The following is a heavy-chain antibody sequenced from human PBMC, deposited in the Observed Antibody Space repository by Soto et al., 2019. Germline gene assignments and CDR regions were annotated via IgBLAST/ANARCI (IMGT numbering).Heavy chain of an antibody. CDR3: ARDGGAVAGSYFDY. Sequence: PGGSLRLSCAASGFTVSSNYMSWVRQAPGKGLEWVSVIYSGGSTYYADSVKGRFTISRDNPKNTLYFKRNSLRAEDRAVYYWARDGGAVAGSYFDYWGQGTLVTVSS. J-gene: IGHJ4*02. D-gene: IGHD6-19*01. CDR2: IYSGGST. V-gene: IGHV3-53*01. CDR1: GFTVSSNY.